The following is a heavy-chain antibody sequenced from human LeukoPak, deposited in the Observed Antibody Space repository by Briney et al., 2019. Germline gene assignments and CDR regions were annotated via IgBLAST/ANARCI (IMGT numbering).Heavy chain of an antibody. Sequence: GGSLRLSCAASGFTFSSYSMNWVRQAPGKGLEWVSSISSSSYIYYADSVKGRFTISRDNAKNPLYLQMNSLRAEDTAVYYCARAIRPYYDILTGYYFDAFDIWGQGTMVTVSS. CDR1: GFTFSSYS. J-gene: IGHJ3*02. D-gene: IGHD3-9*01. V-gene: IGHV3-21*01. CDR3: ARAIRPYYDILTGYYFDAFDI. CDR2: ISSSSYI.